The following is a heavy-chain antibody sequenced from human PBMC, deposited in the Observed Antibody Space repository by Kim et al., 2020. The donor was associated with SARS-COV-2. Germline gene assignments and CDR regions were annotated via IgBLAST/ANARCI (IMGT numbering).Heavy chain of an antibody. J-gene: IGHJ6*03. CDR2: IIPILNIT. CDR3: AREDRDRRPLHSYYMDV. V-gene: IGHV1-69*04. Sequence: SVKVSCKASGGTLSNYAVSWVRQVPGQGLEWMGRIIPILNITNYAQKFQGRVTITADTSTSTAQLELRSLRSDDTAVYYFAREDRDRRPLHSYYMDVWG. CDR1: GGTLSNYA.